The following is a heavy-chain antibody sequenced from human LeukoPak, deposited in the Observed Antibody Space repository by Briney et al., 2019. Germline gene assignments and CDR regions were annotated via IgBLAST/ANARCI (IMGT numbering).Heavy chain of an antibody. CDR1: GVSFSGYC. J-gene: IGHJ4*01. CDR3: TRGKPETVFDS. Sequence: SETLSLTCSVYGVSFSGYCWSWIRQPPGKGLEWMGEINHSGSTNYNPSLKTRVTISLDRSKDQFSLKLTSVTAADTAVYYCTRGKPETVFDSWGRGTLVTVSS. V-gene: IGHV4-34*01. CDR2: INHSGST.